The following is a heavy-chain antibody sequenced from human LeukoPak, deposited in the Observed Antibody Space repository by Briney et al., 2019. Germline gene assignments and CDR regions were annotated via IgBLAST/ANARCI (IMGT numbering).Heavy chain of an antibody. Sequence: QPGGSLRLSCAASGFTFDTYTMNWVRQAPGKGLEWVSYISGSSGIIDYADSVRGRFTISRDNAKNSLYLQMNSLRAEDTAVYFCARGGLSIMGYWGQGTLVTVSS. V-gene: IGHV3-48*01. D-gene: IGHD2/OR15-2a*01. CDR1: GFTFDTYT. CDR3: ARGGLSIMGY. J-gene: IGHJ4*02. CDR2: ISGSSGII.